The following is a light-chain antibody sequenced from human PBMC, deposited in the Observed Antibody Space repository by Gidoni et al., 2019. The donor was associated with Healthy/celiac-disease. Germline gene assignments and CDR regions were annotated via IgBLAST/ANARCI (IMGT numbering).Light chain of an antibody. CDR1: QSVSSY. Sequence: DIVLTQSTATLSLSPGERATLSCRASQSVSSYLAWYQQKPGQAPRLLIYDASNRATGIPARFSGSGSGTDFTLTISSLEPEDFAVYYCQQRSNWPPSLTFGGGTKVEIK. V-gene: IGKV3-11*01. CDR3: QQRSNWPPSLT. CDR2: DAS. J-gene: IGKJ4*01.